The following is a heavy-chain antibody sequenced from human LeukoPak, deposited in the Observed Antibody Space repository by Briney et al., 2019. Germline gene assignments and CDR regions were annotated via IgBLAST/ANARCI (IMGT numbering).Heavy chain of an antibody. CDR1: GYTFTGYY. V-gene: IGHV1-2*02. D-gene: IGHD6-6*01. CDR2: INPNSGDT. Sequence: ASVKVSCKASGYTFTGYYMHWVRQAPGQGLEWMGWINPNSGDTNYAQKFQGRVTMTRDTSISTAYVELTSLRSDDTAVYYCAKARSRSSASSDYWGQGTLVTVSS. J-gene: IGHJ4*02. CDR3: AKARSRSSASSDY.